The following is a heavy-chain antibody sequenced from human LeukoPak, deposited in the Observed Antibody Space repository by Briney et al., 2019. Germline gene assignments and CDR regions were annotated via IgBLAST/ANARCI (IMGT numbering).Heavy chain of an antibody. V-gene: IGHV4-59*08. Sequence: SETLSLTCTVSGGSISDYYWSWIRQPPGRGLEWIGYINYSGSTNYNPSLKSRVTISVDTSKNQFSLKVTSVTAADTAVYYCARLNGGYWGQGTLVTVPS. D-gene: IGHD1-1*01. CDR1: GGSISDYY. CDR2: INYSGST. CDR3: ARLNGGY. J-gene: IGHJ4*02.